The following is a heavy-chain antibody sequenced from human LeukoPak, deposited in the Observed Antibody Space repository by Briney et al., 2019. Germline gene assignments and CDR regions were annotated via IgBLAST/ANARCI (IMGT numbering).Heavy chain of an antibody. CDR3: ARVKYSSGWYSANDY. CDR2: IYYSGST. J-gene: IGHJ4*02. D-gene: IGHD6-19*01. V-gene: IGHV4-59*01. CDR1: GGSISSYY. Sequence: KSSETLSLTCTVSGGSISSYYWSWIRQPPGKGLELIGYIYYSGSTNYNPSLKSRVTISVDTSKNQFSLKLSSVTAADTAVYYCARVKYSSGWYSANDYWGQGTLVTVSS.